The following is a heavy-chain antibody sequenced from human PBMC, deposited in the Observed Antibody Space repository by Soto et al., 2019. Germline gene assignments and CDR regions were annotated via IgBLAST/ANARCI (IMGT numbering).Heavy chain of an antibody. D-gene: IGHD2-15*01. J-gene: IGHJ5*02. CDR2: ISYDGSNK. CDR1: GFTFNSYA. V-gene: IGHV3-30*04. CDR3: AREGRCGGGTCSSSGWFDP. Sequence: QVQLVESGGGVVQPGRSLRLSCAASGFTFNSYALHWVRQAPGKGLEWVAVISYDGSNKYYAESVKGRFTISRDNSKNTLYRQMNTLRTEDTAVYYCAREGRCGGGTCSSSGWFDPWGQGTLVTVSS.